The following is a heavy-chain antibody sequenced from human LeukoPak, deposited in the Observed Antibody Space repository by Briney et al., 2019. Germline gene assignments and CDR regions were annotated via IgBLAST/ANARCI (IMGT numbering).Heavy chain of an antibody. D-gene: IGHD2-2*01. Sequence: SQTLSLTCTVSGGSISSGSYDWAWIRHPAGKGLEWIGRIDTSGSTRYNPSLQTRGPISLATAKTQFSLKLSSVTAADTAVYYCATIVVPAANDYFYMDVWGKGTTVTVSS. CDR2: IDTSGST. CDR3: ATIVVPAANDYFYMDV. J-gene: IGHJ6*03. V-gene: IGHV4-61*02. CDR1: GGSISSGSYD.